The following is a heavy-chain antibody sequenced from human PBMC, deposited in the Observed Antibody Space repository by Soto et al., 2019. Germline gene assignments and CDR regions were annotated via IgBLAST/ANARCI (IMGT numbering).Heavy chain of an antibody. CDR3: ASTQFLIIVVRGNY. V-gene: IGHV3-30-3*01. CDR1: GFTFSSHT. CDR2: MSHDGNIK. D-gene: IGHD3-22*01. Sequence: QVQLVESGGGVVQPGGSLRLSCAASGFTFSSHTMHWVRQAPGKGLEWLSLMSHDGNIKFYADSVKGRFTISRDNSKNTLYLQMNNLRAEDTALYYCASTQFLIIVVRGNYWGQGTLVPVSS. J-gene: IGHJ4*02.